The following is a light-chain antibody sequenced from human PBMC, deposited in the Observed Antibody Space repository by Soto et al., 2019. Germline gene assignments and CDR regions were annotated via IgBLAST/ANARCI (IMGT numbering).Light chain of an antibody. CDR1: SSDVGGYNY. V-gene: IGLV2-14*01. CDR3: SSYTRSSTLCYV. CDR2: DVS. J-gene: IGLJ1*01. Sequence: QSALTQPASVSGSPGQSITISCTGTSSDVGGYNYVSWYQQHPGKAPKLMIYDVSNRPSGVSNRFSGSKSGNTASLTISGLQAEDEADYYCSSYTRSSTLCYVFGTGNKVTVL.